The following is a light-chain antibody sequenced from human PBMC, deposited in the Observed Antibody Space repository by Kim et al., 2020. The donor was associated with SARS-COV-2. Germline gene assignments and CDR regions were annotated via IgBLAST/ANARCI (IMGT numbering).Light chain of an antibody. CDR2: SAS. CDR3: QQYDYWPT. Sequence: TVMTQSPATLSVSPGDGVTLSCTASQSVGSDLAWYQQKPGQAPRLLIYSASTRATGIPARFSGSGSGTEFTLTISSLQSEDFAVYFCQQYDYWPTFGPGTKVDIK. V-gene: IGKV3-15*01. J-gene: IGKJ1*01. CDR1: QSVGSD.